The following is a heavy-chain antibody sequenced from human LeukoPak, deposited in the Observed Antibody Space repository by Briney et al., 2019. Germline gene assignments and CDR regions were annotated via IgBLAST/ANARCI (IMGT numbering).Heavy chain of an antibody. Sequence: HHGGSLRLSCAASGFTISSYEMNWVRQAPGKGLEWVSYISSSGSTIYYADSVKGRFTISRDNAKNSLYLQMNSLRAEDTAVYYCAELGITMIGGVWGKGTTVTISS. J-gene: IGHJ6*04. V-gene: IGHV3-48*03. CDR2: ISSSGSTI. CDR3: AELGITMIGGV. D-gene: IGHD3-10*02. CDR1: GFTISSYE.